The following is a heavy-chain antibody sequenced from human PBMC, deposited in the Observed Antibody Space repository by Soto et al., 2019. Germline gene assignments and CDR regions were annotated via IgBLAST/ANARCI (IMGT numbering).Heavy chain of an antibody. Sequence: PSETLSLTCTVSGGSISGYYWSWIRQPPGKGLEWIGYIYYSGSTNYNPSLKSRVTISVDTSKNQFSLKLSSVTAADTAVYYCAREKNIAAAGTIVNWFDPWGQGTLVTVSS. V-gene: IGHV4-59*01. J-gene: IGHJ5*02. D-gene: IGHD6-13*01. CDR1: GGSISGYY. CDR3: AREKNIAAAGTIVNWFDP. CDR2: IYYSGST.